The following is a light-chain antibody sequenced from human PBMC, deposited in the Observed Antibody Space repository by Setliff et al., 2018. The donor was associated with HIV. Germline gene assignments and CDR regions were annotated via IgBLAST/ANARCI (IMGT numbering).Light chain of an antibody. V-gene: IGLV7-46*01. CDR1: TGGVTSGHY. CDR2: DTS. CDR3: LLSYSNTYV. J-gene: IGLJ2*01. Sequence: QAVVTQEPSLTVSPGGTVTLTCDSNTGGVTSGHYAYWFQQKPGQAPRTLIYDTSNKLSWTPARFSGSLLGGKAALTLSGAQAQDEADYYCLLSYSNTYVFGGGTKVTVL.